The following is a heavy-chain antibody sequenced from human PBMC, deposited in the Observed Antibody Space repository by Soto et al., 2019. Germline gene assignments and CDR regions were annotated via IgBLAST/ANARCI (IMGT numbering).Heavy chain of an antibody. CDR3: ASGYSSSWYQYFQH. CDR2: ISGSGGST. Sequence: LRLSCAASGFTFSSYAMSWVRQAPGKGLEWVSAISGSGGSTYYADSVKGRFTISRDNSKNTLYLQMNSLRAEDTAVYYCASGYSSSWYQYFQHWGQGTLVTVSS. D-gene: IGHD6-13*01. CDR1: GFTFSSYA. V-gene: IGHV3-23*01. J-gene: IGHJ1*01.